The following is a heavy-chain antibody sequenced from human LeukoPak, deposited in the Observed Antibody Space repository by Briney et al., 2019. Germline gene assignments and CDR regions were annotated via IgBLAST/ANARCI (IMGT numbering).Heavy chain of an antibody. CDR2: IYHSGST. D-gene: IGHD3-10*01. J-gene: IGHJ5*02. V-gene: IGHV4-38-2*02. Sequence: PSETLSLTRTVSGYSISSGYYWGWIRQPPGKGLEWIGSIYHSGSTYYNPSLKSRVTISVDTSKNQFSLKLSSVTVADTAVYYCARSGYYYGSGSYWFDPWGQGTLVTVSS. CDR1: GYSISSGYY. CDR3: ARSGYYYGSGSYWFDP.